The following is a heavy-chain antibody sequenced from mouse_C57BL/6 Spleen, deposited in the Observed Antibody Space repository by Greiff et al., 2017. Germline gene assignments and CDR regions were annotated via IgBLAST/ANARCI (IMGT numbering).Heavy chain of an antibody. CDR2: IYPGDGDT. Sequence: VQLVESGAELVKPGASVKISCKASGYAFSSYWMNWVKQRPGKGLEWIGQIYPGDGDTNYNGKFKGKATLTADKSSSTAYMQLSSLTSEDSAVYFCARSWAYAMDDWGQGTSVTVSS. V-gene: IGHV1-80*01. CDR3: ARSWAYAMDD. CDR1: GYAFSSYW. J-gene: IGHJ4*01.